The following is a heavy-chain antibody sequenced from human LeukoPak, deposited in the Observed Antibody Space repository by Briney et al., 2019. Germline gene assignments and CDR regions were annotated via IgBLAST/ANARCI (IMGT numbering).Heavy chain of an antibody. D-gene: IGHD3-10*01. Sequence: PGGSLRLSCTVSGFTFSSYDMSWVRQAPGKGLEWVSTISDNGDRTYYADSVKGRFTVSRDNSMNTLYLQMNSLRAEDTAVYYCARDGRLWFGELASYWGQGTLVTVSS. J-gene: IGHJ4*02. CDR1: GFTFSSYD. CDR2: ISDNGDRT. V-gene: IGHV3-23*01. CDR3: ARDGRLWFGELASY.